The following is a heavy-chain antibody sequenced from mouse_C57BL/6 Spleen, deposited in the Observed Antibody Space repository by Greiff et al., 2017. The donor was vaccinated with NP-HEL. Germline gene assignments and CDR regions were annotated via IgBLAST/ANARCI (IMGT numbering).Heavy chain of an antibody. CDR2: IDPSDSYT. V-gene: IGHV1-59*01. CDR3: ARRGYGSRGGYAMDY. D-gene: IGHD1-1*01. CDR1: GYTFTSYW. Sequence: QVQLQQSGAELVRPGTSVKLSCKASGYTFTSYWMHWVKQRPGQGLEWIGVIDPSDSYTNYNQKFKGKATLTVDTSSSTAYMQLSSLTSEDSAVYYCARRGYGSRGGYAMDYWGQGTSVTVSS. J-gene: IGHJ4*01.